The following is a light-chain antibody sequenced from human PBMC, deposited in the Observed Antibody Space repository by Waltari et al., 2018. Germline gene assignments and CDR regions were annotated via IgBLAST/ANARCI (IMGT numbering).Light chain of an antibody. J-gene: IGLJ7*01. CDR2: EDN. CDR3: GTWDSSLSGAV. Sequence: QSVLTQPPSVSAALGQRVTISCSGGSSNIGNNYVSWYRQFPGTAPKLLIYEDNERPSGVPGRFSGSKSGTSATLDITGLQAGDEADYYCGTWDSSLSGAVFGGGTHLTVL. CDR1: SSNIGNNY. V-gene: IGLV1-51*02.